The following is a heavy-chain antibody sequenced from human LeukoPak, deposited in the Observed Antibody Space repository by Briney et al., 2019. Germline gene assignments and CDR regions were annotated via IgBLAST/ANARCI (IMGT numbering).Heavy chain of an antibody. D-gene: IGHD5-12*01. J-gene: IGHJ4*02. Sequence: GGSLGLSCAASGFTFSSYGMNWVRQVRPAPGKGLEWLSYISSSDNTIYYADSVKGRFTISRDNAKNSLYLHMNGLRDEDTAVYYCARVMRSGYDYWGQGTLVTVSS. CDR2: ISSSDNTI. V-gene: IGHV3-48*02. CDR1: GFTFSSYG. CDR3: ARVMRSGYDY.